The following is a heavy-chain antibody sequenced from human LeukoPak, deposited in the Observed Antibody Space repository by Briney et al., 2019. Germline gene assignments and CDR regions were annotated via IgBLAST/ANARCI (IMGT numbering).Heavy chain of an antibody. V-gene: IGHV3-11*04. D-gene: IGHD4-17*01. CDR2: ISSSGSTI. J-gene: IGHJ5*02. Sequence: GGSLRLSCAASGFTFSDYYMSWIRQAPGKGLEWVSYISSSGSTIYYADSVKGRFTISRDNAKNSLYLQMNSLRAEDTAVYYCARAAGATIDNWFDPWGQGTLVTVSS. CDR3: ARAAGATIDNWFDP. CDR1: GFTFSDYY.